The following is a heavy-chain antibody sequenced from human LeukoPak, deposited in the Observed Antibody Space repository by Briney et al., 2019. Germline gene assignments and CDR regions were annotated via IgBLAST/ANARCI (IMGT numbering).Heavy chain of an antibody. Sequence: PGGSLRPSCAASGSTFSSYAMHWVRQAPGKGLEWAAVISYDGSNKYYADSVKGRFTISRDNSKNTLYLQMNSLRAEDTAVYYCARGDYYDSSGSYLFDYWGQGTLVTVSS. CDR2: ISYDGSNK. V-gene: IGHV3-30*01. CDR3: ARGDYYDSSGSYLFDY. D-gene: IGHD3-22*01. J-gene: IGHJ4*02. CDR1: GSTFSSYA.